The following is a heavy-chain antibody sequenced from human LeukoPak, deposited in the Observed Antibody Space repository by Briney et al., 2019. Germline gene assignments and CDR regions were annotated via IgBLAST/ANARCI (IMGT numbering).Heavy chain of an antibody. D-gene: IGHD1-26*01. CDR1: GYTFTSYG. J-gene: IGHJ3*02. Sequence: ASVKVSCKASGYTFTSYGISWVRQAPGQGLEWMGWISAYNGNTNYAQKLQGRVTMTTDTSTSTAYMELRSLRSEDTAVYYCATDVDSGSYYGALDIWGQGTMVTVSS. CDR3: ATDVDSGSYYGALDI. CDR2: ISAYNGNT. V-gene: IGHV1-18*01.